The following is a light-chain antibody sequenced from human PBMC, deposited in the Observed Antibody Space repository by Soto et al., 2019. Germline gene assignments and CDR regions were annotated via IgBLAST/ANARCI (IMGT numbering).Light chain of an antibody. J-gene: IGKJ2*02. Sequence: DIEMTQSPSTLSASAGDRVTITCRASQSVSSWLAWYQQKPGKAPKLLIYDASSLESGFPSRFSGSGSGTEFTLTISRLQPDDFATYYCHQMCTFGQGTKLEIK. CDR2: DAS. CDR1: QSVSSW. V-gene: IGKV1-5*01. CDR3: HQMCT.